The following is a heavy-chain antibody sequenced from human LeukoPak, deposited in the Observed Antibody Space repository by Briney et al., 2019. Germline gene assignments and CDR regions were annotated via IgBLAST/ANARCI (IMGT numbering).Heavy chain of an antibody. CDR3: ARENYYDSSGYPDAFDI. V-gene: IGHV3-48*03. J-gene: IGHJ3*02. CDR2: ISSSGSTI. CDR1: GFTFSSYE. Sequence: GGSLRLSCAASGFTFSSYEMNWVRQAPGKGLEWVSYISSSGSTIYYADSVKGRFTISRDNAKNSLYLQMNSLRAEDMAVYYCARENYYDSSGYPDAFDIWGQGTMVTVSS. D-gene: IGHD3-22*01.